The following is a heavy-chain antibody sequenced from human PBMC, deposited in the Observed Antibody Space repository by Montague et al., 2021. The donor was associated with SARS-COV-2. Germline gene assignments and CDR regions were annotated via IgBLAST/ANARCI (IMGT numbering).Heavy chain of an antibody. D-gene: IGHD1-14*01. Sequence: SETLSLTCSVSGGSITRSDYYWACIRQAPGMGLDWIATVHSSGATYPNTSLQSRAIISIDTSKNHFSLTLESVTAADTSVYFCARQVWRKDFDFWGQGKLVTVSA. CDR3: ARQVWRKDFDF. CDR1: GGSITRSDYY. CDR2: VHSSGAT. V-gene: IGHV4-39*01. J-gene: IGHJ4*02.